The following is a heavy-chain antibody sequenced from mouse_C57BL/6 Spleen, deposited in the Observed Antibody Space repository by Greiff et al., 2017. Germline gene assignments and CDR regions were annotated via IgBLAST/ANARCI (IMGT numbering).Heavy chain of an antibody. CDR2: IDPEDGET. D-gene: IGHD1-1*01. J-gene: IGHJ1*03. Sequence: EVQLQQSGAELVKPGASVKLSCTASGFNIKDYYMHWVKQRTEQGLEWIGRIDPEDGETKYAPKFQGKATITADTSSNTAYLQLSSLTSENTAVYYCAISSNYYYGSSPHWYFDVWGTGTTVTVSS. V-gene: IGHV14-2*01. CDR1: GFNIKDYY. CDR3: AISSNYYYGSSPHWYFDV.